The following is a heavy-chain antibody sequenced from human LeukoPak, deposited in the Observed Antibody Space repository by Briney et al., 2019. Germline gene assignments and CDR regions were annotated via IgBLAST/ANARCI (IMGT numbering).Heavy chain of an antibody. CDR2: ISGSGGST. V-gene: IGHV3-23*01. Sequence: GGSLRLSCAASGFTFSSYAMSWVRQAPGKGLEWVSAISGSGGSTYYADSVKGRFTISRDNSKNTLYLQMNSLRAEDTAVYYCAKGESIGYCSSTSCYGLYYGMDVWGKGTTVTVSS. CDR1: GFTFSSYA. CDR3: AKGESIGYCSSTSCYGLYYGMDV. D-gene: IGHD2-2*01. J-gene: IGHJ6*04.